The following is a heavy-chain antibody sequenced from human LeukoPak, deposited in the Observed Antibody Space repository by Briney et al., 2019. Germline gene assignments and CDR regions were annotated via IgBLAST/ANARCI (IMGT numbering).Heavy chain of an antibody. CDR2: ISYDGSNK. CDR1: GFTFSSYA. V-gene: IGHV3-30-3*01. D-gene: IGHD1-26*01. J-gene: IGHJ4*02. CDR3: ARGAYSGSVLGY. Sequence: GRSLRLSCAASGFTFSSYAMHWVRQAPGKGLEWVAVISYDGSNKYYADSVKGRFTISRGNSKNTLYLQMNSLRAEDTAVYYCARGAYSGSVLGYWGQGTLVTVSS.